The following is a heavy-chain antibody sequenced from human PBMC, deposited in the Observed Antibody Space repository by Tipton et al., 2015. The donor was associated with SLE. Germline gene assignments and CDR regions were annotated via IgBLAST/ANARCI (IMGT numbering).Heavy chain of an antibody. CDR1: GYTFTNYA. CDR2: INAGNGNT. V-gene: IGHV1-3*01. CDR3: ARLYDFWSALDV. D-gene: IGHD3-3*01. Sequence: QLVQSGPEVKKPGASVKVSCKASGYTFTNYAMHWVRQAPGQRLEWMGWINAGNGNTKYSQKFQGRVTITRDTSASTAYMELSSLRSEDTAVYYCARLYDFWSALDVWGKGTTVTVSP. J-gene: IGHJ6*04.